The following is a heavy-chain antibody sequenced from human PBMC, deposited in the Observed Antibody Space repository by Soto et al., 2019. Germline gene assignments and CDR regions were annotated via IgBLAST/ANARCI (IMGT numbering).Heavy chain of an antibody. J-gene: IGHJ4*02. Sequence: PSETLSLTCAVYGGSFSGYYWSWIRQPPGKGLEWIGFIYYSGTTNYNPSLKSRVTISVDTSKNQFSLKLSSVTAADTAVYYCARDAYSGYDKGYFDYWGPGTLVTVSS. CDR3: ARDAYSGYDKGYFDY. D-gene: IGHD5-12*01. CDR1: GGSFSGYY. V-gene: IGHV4-59*01. CDR2: IYYSGTT.